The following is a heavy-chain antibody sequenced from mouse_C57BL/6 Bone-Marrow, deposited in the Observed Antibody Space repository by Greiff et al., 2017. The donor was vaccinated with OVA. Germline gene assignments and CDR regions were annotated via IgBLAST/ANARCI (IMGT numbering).Heavy chain of an antibody. CDR1: GYTFTSYW. D-gene: IGHD2-5*01. CDR3: ARSATYYSIWYFDV. Sequence: QVQLQQPGAELVKPGASVKVSCKASGYTFTSYWMHWVKQRPGQGLEWIGEIDPSDSYTNYNQKFKGKSTLTVDKSSSTAYMQLSSLTSEDSAVYYCARSATYYSIWYFDVWGTGTTVTVSS. V-gene: IGHV1-69*01. J-gene: IGHJ1*03. CDR2: IDPSDSYT.